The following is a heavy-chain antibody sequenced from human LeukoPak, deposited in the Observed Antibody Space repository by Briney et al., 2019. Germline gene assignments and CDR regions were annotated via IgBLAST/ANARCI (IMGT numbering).Heavy chain of an antibody. CDR1: GFTFSDYY. V-gene: IGHV3-11*01. D-gene: IGHD3-10*01. J-gene: IGHJ3*02. Sequence: PGGSLRLSCAASGFTFSDYYMSWIRQAPGKGLEWVSYISSSGSTIYYADSVKGRFTISRDNAKNSLYLQMNSLRAEDTAVYYCARDYHAVVRTSHAFDIWGQGTMVTVSS. CDR2: ISSSGSTI. CDR3: ARDYHAVVRTSHAFDI.